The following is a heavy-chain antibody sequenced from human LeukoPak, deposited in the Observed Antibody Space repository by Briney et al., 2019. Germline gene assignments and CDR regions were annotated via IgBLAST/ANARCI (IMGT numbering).Heavy chain of an antibody. CDR3: ARHETASRGYYYGMDV. D-gene: IGHD1-1*01. J-gene: IGHJ6*02. CDR2: IYYSGST. CDR1: GGSISSSSYY. V-gene: IGHV4-39*01. Sequence: SETLSLTCTVSGGSISSSSYYWGWIRQPPGKGLEWIGSIYYSGSTYYNPSLKSRVTISVDTSKNQFSLKLSSVTAADTAVYYCARHETASRGYYYGMDVWGQGTTVTVSS.